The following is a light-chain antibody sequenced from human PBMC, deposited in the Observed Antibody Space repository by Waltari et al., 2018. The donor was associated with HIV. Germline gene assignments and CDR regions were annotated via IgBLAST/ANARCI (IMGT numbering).Light chain of an antibody. CDR1: SSYVSGSNS. CDR3: SSYTSSSPL. Sequence: QSALTQPASVSGSPGPSITISCTVTSSYVSGSNSGSWYQHHPGRAPKLMIYEVSNRPSGVSNRFSGSKSGNTASLTISGLQAEDEADYYCSSYTSSSPLFGGGTKLTVL. J-gene: IGLJ2*01. CDR2: EVS. V-gene: IGLV2-14*01.